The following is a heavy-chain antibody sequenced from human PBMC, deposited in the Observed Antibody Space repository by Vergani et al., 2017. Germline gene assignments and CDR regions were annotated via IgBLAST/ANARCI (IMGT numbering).Heavy chain of an antibody. Sequence: QVQLVESGGGVIQPGRSLRLSCAASGFTFSSYGMHWVRQAPGKGLEWVAVIWYDGSNKYYADSVKGRCTISRDNSKNTLYLQMNSLRAEDTAVYYCARGEPQYRDRSANFDYWGQGTLVTVSS. D-gene: IGHD3-16*01. CDR3: ARGEPQYRDRSANFDY. V-gene: IGHV3-33*01. CDR2: IWYDGSNK. J-gene: IGHJ4*02. CDR1: GFTFSSYG.